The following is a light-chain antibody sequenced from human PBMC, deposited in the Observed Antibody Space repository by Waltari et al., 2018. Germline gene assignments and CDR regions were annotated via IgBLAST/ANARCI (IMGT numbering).Light chain of an antibody. V-gene: IGLV2-14*01. CDR2: DVD. CDR1: STDVGGYNY. CDR3: CSFTSRSTWV. J-gene: IGLJ3*02. Sequence: QSALAQPASVSGSPGQSITISCPGTSTDVGGYNYVPWYQPHPGKAPKLLIFDVDNRPSGVSNRFSGSKSGNTASLTISGLQPEDESDYYCCSFTSRSTWVFGGGTKLTVL.